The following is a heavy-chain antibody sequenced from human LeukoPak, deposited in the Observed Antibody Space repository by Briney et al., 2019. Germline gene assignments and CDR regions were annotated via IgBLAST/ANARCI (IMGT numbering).Heavy chain of an antibody. CDR2: IYYSGST. D-gene: IGHD2-2*01. CDR1: GGSISSYH. J-gene: IGHJ5*02. Sequence: SETLSLTCTVSGGSISSYHWSWIRQPPGKGLEWIGYIYYSGSTNYNPSLKSRVTISVDTSKNQFSLKLSSVTAADTAVYYCARHGIYCSSTSCYDDWFDPWGRGTLVTVSS. V-gene: IGHV4-59*08. CDR3: ARHGIYCSSTSCYDDWFDP.